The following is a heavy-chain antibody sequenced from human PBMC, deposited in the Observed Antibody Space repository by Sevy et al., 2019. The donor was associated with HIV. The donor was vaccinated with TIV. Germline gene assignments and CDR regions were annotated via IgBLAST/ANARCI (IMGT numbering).Heavy chain of an antibody. J-gene: IGHJ6*02. CDR3: AREKTILEGRYGMDV. D-gene: IGHD3-3*01. V-gene: IGHV3-21*01. CDR1: GFTFSTYN. Sequence: GGSLRLSCATSGFTFSTYNMNWVRQAPGKGLEWVSSISSGSGFIFYADSVKGRFTISRDNAKNSLDLQMNSLRAEDATVYYCAREKTILEGRYGMDVWGQGTTVTGSS. CDR2: ISSGSGFI.